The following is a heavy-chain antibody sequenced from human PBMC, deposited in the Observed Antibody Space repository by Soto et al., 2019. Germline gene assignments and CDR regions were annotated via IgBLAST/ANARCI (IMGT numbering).Heavy chain of an antibody. Sequence: PSETLSLTCAVYGGSFSGYYWSWIRQPPGKGLEWIGEINHSGSTNYNPSLKSRVTISVDTSKNQFSLKLSSVTAADTAVYYCARVKAYYYGSGRIYYYYGMDVWGQGTTVTVS. CDR2: INHSGST. CDR3: ARVKAYYYGSGRIYYYYGMDV. CDR1: GGSFSGYY. V-gene: IGHV4-34*01. J-gene: IGHJ6*02. D-gene: IGHD3-10*01.